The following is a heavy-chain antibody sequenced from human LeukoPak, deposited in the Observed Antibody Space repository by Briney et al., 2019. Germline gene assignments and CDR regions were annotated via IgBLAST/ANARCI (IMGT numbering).Heavy chain of an antibody. J-gene: IGHJ4*02. D-gene: IGHD3-3*01. CDR1: GFTFRSYG. V-gene: IGHV3-30*03. Sequence: GGSLRLSCAASGFTFRSYGMHWVRQAPGKGLEWVAVISYDGSNKHYVDSVKGRFTVSRDNSKNTLYLQMNSLGAEDTAVYYCARDSAGDFWSGSYFDSWGQGTLVTVSS. CDR3: ARDSAGDFWSGSYFDS. CDR2: ISYDGSNK.